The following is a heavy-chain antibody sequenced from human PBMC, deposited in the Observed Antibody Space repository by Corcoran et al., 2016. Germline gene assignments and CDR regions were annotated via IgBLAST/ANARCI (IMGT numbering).Heavy chain of an antibody. CDR3: ARSWYYYDSSGYSNWFDP. CDR2: IYYSGST. CDR1: GGSISSSSYY. D-gene: IGHD3-22*01. V-gene: IGHV4-39*07. J-gene: IGHJ5*02. Sequence: QLQLQESGPGLVKPSETLSLTCTVSGGSISSSSYYWGWIRQPPGKGLEWIGSIYYSGSTYYNPSLKSRVTISVDTSKNQFSLKLSSVTAADTAVYYCARSWYYYDSSGYSNWFDPWGQGTLVTVSS.